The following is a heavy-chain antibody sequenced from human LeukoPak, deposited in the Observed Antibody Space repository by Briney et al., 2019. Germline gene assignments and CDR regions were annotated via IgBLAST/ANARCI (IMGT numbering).Heavy chain of an antibody. CDR1: GGSISSTSYF. J-gene: IGHJ6*04. Sequence: SETLSLTCTVSGGSISSTSYFWGWIRQPPGTGLEWIGSIYYSGSTYYNPSLKSRVTISVDTSKNQFSLKLSSVTAADTAVYYCARDIPPRVVVAATPDYWFDRWGKGTTVTISS. CDR3: ARDIPPRVVVAATPDYWFDR. D-gene: IGHD2-15*01. V-gene: IGHV4-39*07. CDR2: IYYSGST.